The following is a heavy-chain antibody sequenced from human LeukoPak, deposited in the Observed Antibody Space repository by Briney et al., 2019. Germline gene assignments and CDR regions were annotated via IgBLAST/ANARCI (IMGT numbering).Heavy chain of an antibody. CDR1: GFTFSSYS. CDR2: PSSSDTYK. V-gene: IGHV3-21*01. CDR3: AREGGGRSSIWTRFDF. J-gene: IGHJ4*02. D-gene: IGHD6-6*01. Sequence: GGSLRLSCAGSGFTFSSYSMNWVRRAPGKGLGWASSPSSSDTYKDYAESVKGRFTISRDNAKKSLYLQMNSLRAEDTAVYYCAREGGGRSSIWTRFDFWGLGTLVTVSS.